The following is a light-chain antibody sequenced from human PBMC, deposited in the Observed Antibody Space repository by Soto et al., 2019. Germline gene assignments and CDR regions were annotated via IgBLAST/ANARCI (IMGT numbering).Light chain of an antibody. CDR2: GAS. Sequence: EIVLTQSPGTLSLSPGERATLSCRASQSVSKYLAWYQQKPGQAPRVLIYGASSRATGIPDRFSGSGSGTDFTLTISRLEPEDFAVYYCQHYAGSLWTFGQGTKVEIK. CDR1: QSVSKY. J-gene: IGKJ1*01. CDR3: QHYAGSLWT. V-gene: IGKV3-20*01.